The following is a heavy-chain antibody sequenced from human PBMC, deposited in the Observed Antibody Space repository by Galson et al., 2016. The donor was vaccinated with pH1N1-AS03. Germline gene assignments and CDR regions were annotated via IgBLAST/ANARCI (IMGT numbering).Heavy chain of an antibody. Sequence: QSGAEVKMPGKSLKISCQGSGYNFASYYIVWVRQMPGKGLEWMGIIYPGDSDATYSPSFQGQVTISADKSISTAYLQWSSLEASDTAMYYCARRPDYGDFAFDYWGQGTLVTVSS. D-gene: IGHD4-17*01. CDR2: IYPGDSDA. CDR3: ARRPDYGDFAFDY. V-gene: IGHV5-51*03. CDR1: GYNFASYY. J-gene: IGHJ4*02.